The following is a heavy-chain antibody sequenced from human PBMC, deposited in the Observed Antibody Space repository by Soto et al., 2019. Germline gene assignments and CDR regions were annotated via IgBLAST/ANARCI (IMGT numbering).Heavy chain of an antibody. J-gene: IGHJ4*02. CDR1: GYTFTSYG. CDR3: ARDVEDIVVVPAAINFDY. CDR2: ISACNGNT. V-gene: IGHV1-18*01. Sequence: ASVKVSCKASGYTFTSYGISWVRQAPGQGLEWMGWISACNGNTNYAQKLQGRVTMTTDTSTSTAYMELRSLRSDDTAVYYCARDVEDIVVVPAAINFDYWGQGTLVTVSS. D-gene: IGHD2-2*01.